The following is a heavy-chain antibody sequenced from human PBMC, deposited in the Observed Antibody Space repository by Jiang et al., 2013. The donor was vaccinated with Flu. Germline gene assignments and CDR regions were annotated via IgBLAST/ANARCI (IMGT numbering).Heavy chain of an antibody. CDR1: GDSVSNNSAA. Sequence: SQTLSLTCAISGDSVSNNSAAWNWIRQSPSRGLEWLGRTYYRSNWYNDYAVSVKSRITINPDTSKNQFSLQLNSVTPEDTAVYYCASEFLGDSGGYYTGYYFDYWAREPWSPSPQ. CDR2: TYYRSNWYN. J-gene: IGHJ4*02. V-gene: IGHV6-1*01. D-gene: IGHD3-22*01. CDR3: ASEFLGDSGGYYTGYYFDY.